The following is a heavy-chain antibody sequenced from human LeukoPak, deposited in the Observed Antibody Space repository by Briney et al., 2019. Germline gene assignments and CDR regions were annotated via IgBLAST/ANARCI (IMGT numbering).Heavy chain of an antibody. D-gene: IGHD2-8*02. J-gene: IGHJ4*02. CDR2: IKQDGSEK. CDR1: GFTFNNYN. CDR3: ATYRQVLLPFES. V-gene: IGHV3-7*03. Sequence: GGSLRLSCAASGFTFNNYNMNWVRQAPGKGLEWVANIKQDGSEKYCVDSVKGRFTISRDNAKNSLYLQMNSLRAEDTAIYYCATYRQVLLPFESWGQGALVTVSS.